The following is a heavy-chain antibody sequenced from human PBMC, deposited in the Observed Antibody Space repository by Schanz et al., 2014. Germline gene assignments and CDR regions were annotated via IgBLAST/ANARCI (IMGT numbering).Heavy chain of an antibody. CDR3: ARGGFFDSTSFDS. CDR2: IIPILDKT. D-gene: IGHD2-2*01. J-gene: IGHJ4*02. CDR1: GYSFTTYD. V-gene: IGHV1-69*04. Sequence: QGQLVQSGAEVKKPGASVRVSCKASGYSFTTYDVNWVRQAPGQGLEWMGRIIPILDKTNYAQKFQGRVTMTADKSTSTVNMELSSLRSEDTAVYYCARGGFFDSTSFDSWGQGTLVTVSS.